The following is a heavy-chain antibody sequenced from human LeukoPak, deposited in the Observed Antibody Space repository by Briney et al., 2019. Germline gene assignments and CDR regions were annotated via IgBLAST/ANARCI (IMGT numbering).Heavy chain of an antibody. CDR3: TRLDEAADGFVRGAVPRAYDI. V-gene: IGHV3-73*01. D-gene: IGHD3-10*01. Sequence: GGSLKLSCAASGFILSGSGIHWVRQASGKGLEWVGRIRSNSNNYATSYAASVKGRFTVSRDDSKNTAYLTMNSLETEDTAIYDCTRLDEAADGFVRGAVPRAYDIWGQGTMVTVSS. CDR1: GFILSGSG. J-gene: IGHJ3*02. CDR2: IRSNSNNYAT.